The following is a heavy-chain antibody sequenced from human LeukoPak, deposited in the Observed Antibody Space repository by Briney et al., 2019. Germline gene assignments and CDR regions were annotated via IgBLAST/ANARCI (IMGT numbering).Heavy chain of an antibody. D-gene: IGHD3-9*01. J-gene: IGHJ4*02. Sequence: SETLSLTCAVSGYSISSGYYWGWIRQPPGKGLEWIGSIYHSGSTYYNPSLKCRVTISVDTSKNQFSLKLSSLTAADTAVYYCARVGRYFDWLSLDYWGQGTLVTVSS. CDR1: GYSISSGYY. CDR2: IYHSGST. V-gene: IGHV4-38-2*01. CDR3: ARVGRYFDWLSLDY.